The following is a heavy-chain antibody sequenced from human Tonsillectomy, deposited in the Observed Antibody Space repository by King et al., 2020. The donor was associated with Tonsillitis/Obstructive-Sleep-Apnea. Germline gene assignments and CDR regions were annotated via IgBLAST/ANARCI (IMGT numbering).Heavy chain of an antibody. CDR3: ARAWGLLALSEVWNFDY. J-gene: IGHJ4*02. CDR2: ISSSGYTI. CDR1: GFTFSSYE. Sequence: VQLVESGGGLVQPGGSLRLSCAASGFTFSSYEMNWVRQAPGKGLEWGSYISSSGYTIYYADSVKGRFTISRDNAKNSLYLQMNSLRAEDTAVYYCARAWGLLALSEVWNFDYWGQGTLVTVSS. D-gene: IGHD2-15*01. V-gene: IGHV3-48*03.